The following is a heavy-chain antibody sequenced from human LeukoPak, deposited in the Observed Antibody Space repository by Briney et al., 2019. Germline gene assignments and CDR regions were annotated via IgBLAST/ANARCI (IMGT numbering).Heavy chain of an antibody. D-gene: IGHD2-15*01. CDR3: ARSYCSGGSCYSTGFDP. V-gene: IGHV3-21*01. Sequence: GGSLRLSCAASGFTFSSDSMNWVRQAPGKGLEWVSSISSSSSYIYYADSVKGRFTISRDNAKNSLYLQMNSLRAEDTSVYYCARSYCSGGSCYSTGFDPWGQGTLVTVS. CDR1: GFTFSSDS. CDR2: ISSSSSYI. J-gene: IGHJ5*02.